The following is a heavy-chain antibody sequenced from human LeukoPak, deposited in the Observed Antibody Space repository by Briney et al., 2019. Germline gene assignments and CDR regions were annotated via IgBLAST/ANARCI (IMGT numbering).Heavy chain of an antibody. CDR3: ARAPGGWAPRVRDYYYYGMDV. CDR2: IIPIFGTA. CDR1: GGTFSSYA. V-gene: IGHV1-69*13. Sequence: SVKVSCKASGGTFSSYAISWVRQAPGQGLEWMGGIIPIFGTANYAQKFQGRVTITADESTSTAYMELSSLKSEDTAVYYCARAPGGWAPRVRDYYYYGMDVWGQGTTVTVSS. D-gene: IGHD1-1*01. J-gene: IGHJ6*02.